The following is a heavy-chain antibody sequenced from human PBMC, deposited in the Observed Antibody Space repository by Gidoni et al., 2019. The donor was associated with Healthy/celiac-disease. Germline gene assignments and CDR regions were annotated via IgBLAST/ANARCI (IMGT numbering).Heavy chain of an antibody. Sequence: EVQLVQSGAEVKKPGESLKISCKGSGYSFTSYWSGWVRQMPGKGLEWMGIIYPGDSDTRYSPSFQGQVTISADKPISTAYLQWSSLKASDTAMYYCARLACSGGSCYSRRAFDIWGQGTMVTVSS. D-gene: IGHD2-15*01. CDR2: IYPGDSDT. J-gene: IGHJ3*02. V-gene: IGHV5-51*01. CDR1: GYSFTSYW. CDR3: ARLACSGGSCYSRRAFDI.